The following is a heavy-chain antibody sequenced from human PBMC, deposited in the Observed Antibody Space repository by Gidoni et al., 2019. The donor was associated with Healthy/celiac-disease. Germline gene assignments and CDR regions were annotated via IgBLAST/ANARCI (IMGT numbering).Heavy chain of an antibody. J-gene: IGHJ4*02. V-gene: IGHV3-23*01. CDR3: AKDYDSSGYYAFDY. CDR1: GFTFSSYA. D-gene: IGHD3-22*01. Sequence: AASGFTFSSYAMSWVRQAPGKGLEWVSAISGSGGSTYYADSVKGRFTISRDNSKNTLYLQMNSLRAEDTAVYYCAKDYDSSGYYAFDYWGQGTLVTVSS. CDR2: ISGSGGST.